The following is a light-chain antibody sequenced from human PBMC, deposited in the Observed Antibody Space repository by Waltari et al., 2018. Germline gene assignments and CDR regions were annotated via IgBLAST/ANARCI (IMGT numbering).Light chain of an antibody. J-gene: IGLJ3*02. CDR1: TSDVGNYNL. CDR3: CSFASSRTWV. V-gene: IGLV2-23*01. CDR2: ENS. Sequence: QSALTQPASVSGSPGQSITISCTGTTSDVGNYNLVSQYQQVPGRAPKLMIYENSRRPSDISHRFSGSKSGNTASLTISGLQAEDEADYYCCSFASSRTWVFGGGTKLTVL.